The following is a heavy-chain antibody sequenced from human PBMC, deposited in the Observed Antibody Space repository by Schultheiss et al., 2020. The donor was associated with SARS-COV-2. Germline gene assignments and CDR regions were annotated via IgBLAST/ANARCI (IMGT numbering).Heavy chain of an antibody. J-gene: IGHJ6*02. V-gene: IGHV4-30-2*05. D-gene: IGHD3-3*01. CDR3: ARDPVGTIFGVVINGYYGMDV. CDR2: IYYSGST. Sequence: SETLSLTCAVSGGSISSGGYSWSWIRQPPGKGLEWIGSIYYSGSTNYNPSLKSRVTISVDTSKNQFSLKLSSVTAADTAVYYCARDPVGTIFGVVINGYYGMDVWGQGTTVTVSS. CDR1: GGSISSGGYS.